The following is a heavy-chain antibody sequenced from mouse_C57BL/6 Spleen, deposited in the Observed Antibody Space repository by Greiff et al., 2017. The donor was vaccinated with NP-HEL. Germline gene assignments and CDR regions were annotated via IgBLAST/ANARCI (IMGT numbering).Heavy chain of an antibody. Sequence: VQRVESGAELVRPGASVKLSCKASGYTFTDYYINWVKQRPGQGLEWIARIYPGSGNTYYNEKFKGKATLTAEKSSSTAYMQLSSLTSEDSAVYFCARVPYDYDVDYYAMDYWGQGTSVTVSS. D-gene: IGHD2-4*01. J-gene: IGHJ4*01. V-gene: IGHV1-76*01. CDR1: GYTFTDYY. CDR3: ARVPYDYDVDYYAMDY. CDR2: IYPGSGNT.